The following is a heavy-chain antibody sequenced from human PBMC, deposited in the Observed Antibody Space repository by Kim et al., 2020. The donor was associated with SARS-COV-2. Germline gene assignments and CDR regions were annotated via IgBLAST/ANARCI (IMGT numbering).Heavy chain of an antibody. CDR3: VRPPGWPGDYYGMDV. J-gene: IGHJ6*02. V-gene: IGHV1-8*01. Sequence: ASVKVSCKASGYTFTSYDINWVRQATGQGLEWMGWMNPNSGNTGYAQKFQGRVTMTRNTSISTAYMELSSLRSEDTAVYYCVRPPGWPGDYYGMDVWGQGTTVTVSS. CDR2: MNPNSGNT. CDR1: GYTFTSYD. D-gene: IGHD2-8*02.